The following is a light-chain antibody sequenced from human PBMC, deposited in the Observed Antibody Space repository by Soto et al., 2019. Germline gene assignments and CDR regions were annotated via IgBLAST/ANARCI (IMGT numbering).Light chain of an antibody. CDR1: ISYVGGYNY. V-gene: IGLV2-8*01. J-gene: IGLJ2*01. CDR3: SSYAGSNNPVI. Sequence: QSVLTQPPSASLSPGQSVTISCTGTISYVGGYNYVSWYQQHPGKAPKFLIFEVSRRPSGVPDRFSGSKSGNTASLTVSGLQADDEADYYCSSYAGSNNPVIFGGGTKLTVL. CDR2: EVS.